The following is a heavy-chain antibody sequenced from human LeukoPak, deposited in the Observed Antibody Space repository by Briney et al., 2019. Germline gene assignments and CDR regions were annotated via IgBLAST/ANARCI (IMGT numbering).Heavy chain of an antibody. CDR3: ARARLWSKNWFDP. CDR1: GYTFTSYD. Sequence: ASVKVSCKASGYTFTSYDINWVRQATGQGLEWMGWMNPNSGNTGYAQKFQGRVTITRNTSISTAYMKLSSLRSEDTAVYYCARARLWSKNWFDPWGQGTLVTVSS. V-gene: IGHV1-8*03. D-gene: IGHD3-10*01. J-gene: IGHJ5*02. CDR2: MNPNSGNT.